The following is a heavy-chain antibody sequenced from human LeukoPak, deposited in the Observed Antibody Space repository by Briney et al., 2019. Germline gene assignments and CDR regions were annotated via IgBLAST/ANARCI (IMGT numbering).Heavy chain of an antibody. V-gene: IGHV3-74*01. CDR2: IKSDGST. CDR3: ARAPAEIGGYYPEYFRH. J-gene: IGHJ1*01. CDR1: GFTFSRYW. D-gene: IGHD3-22*01. Sequence: GGSLRLSCAASGFTFSRYWMHWVRQAPGKGLVWVLRIKSDGSTNYADSVKGRFTISRDNAKNTVSLQMNSLRAEDTGVYYCARAPAEIGGYYPEYFRHWGQGTLVTVSS.